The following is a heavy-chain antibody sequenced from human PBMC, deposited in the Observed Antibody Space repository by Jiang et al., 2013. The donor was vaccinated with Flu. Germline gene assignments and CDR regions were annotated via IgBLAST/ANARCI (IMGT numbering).Heavy chain of an antibody. CDR3: ARGPDSLIWTALED. CDR2: FVPSIGST. V-gene: IGHV1-69*01. D-gene: IGHD1-1*01. CDR1: GGTIKKYA. J-gene: IGHJ4*02. Sequence: QLVESGAEVRKPGSSVRVPCKASGGTIKKYAITWVRQAPGQGLEWMGVFVPSIGSTSYIKKFRGRFTITADEAANTVYLDLSRLTYADTAVYYCARGPDSLIWTALEDWGQGTPVTV.